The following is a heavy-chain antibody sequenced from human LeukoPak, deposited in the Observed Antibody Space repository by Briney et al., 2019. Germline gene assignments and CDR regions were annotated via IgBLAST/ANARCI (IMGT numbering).Heavy chain of an antibody. CDR2: IYYSGST. J-gene: IGHJ4*02. D-gene: IGHD3-22*01. CDR3: ARAPYYYDSSGSELDY. V-gene: IGHV4-59*12. Sequence: PSETLSLTCTVSGGSISSYYWSWIRQPPGKGLEWIGYIYYSGSTNYNPSLKSRVTISVDTSKNQFSLKLSSVTAADTAVYYCARAPYYYDSSGSELDYWGQGTLVTVSS. CDR1: GGSISSYY.